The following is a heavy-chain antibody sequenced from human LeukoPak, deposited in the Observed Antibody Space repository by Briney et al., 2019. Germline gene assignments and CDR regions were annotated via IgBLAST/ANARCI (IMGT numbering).Heavy chain of an antibody. J-gene: IGHJ5*02. Sequence: SETLSLTCTVSGGSISSSGYYWGWIRQPPGKGLEWIASIYYSGSTYYNPSLKSRVTISVDTSENQLSLKLSSLTAADTAVYYCARHEYSGSYYGLSWFDPWGQGTLVTVSS. CDR3: ARHEYSGSYYGLSWFDP. D-gene: IGHD1-26*01. CDR1: GGSISSSGYY. CDR2: IYYSGST. V-gene: IGHV4-39*01.